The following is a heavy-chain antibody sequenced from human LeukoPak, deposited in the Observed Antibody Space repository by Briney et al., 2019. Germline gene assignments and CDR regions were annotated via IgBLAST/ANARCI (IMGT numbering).Heavy chain of an antibody. CDR1: GFTFSSYW. CDR2: IKQDGSEK. J-gene: IGHJ4*02. Sequence: GGSLRLSCAASGFTFSSYWMSWVRQAPGKGLEWVANIKQDGSEKHYVDSVKGRFTISRDNARNSLYLQMNSLRVEDTAVYYCARGATSSWDYWGQGTLVTVSS. D-gene: IGHD6-13*01. V-gene: IGHV3-7*03. CDR3: ARGATSSWDY.